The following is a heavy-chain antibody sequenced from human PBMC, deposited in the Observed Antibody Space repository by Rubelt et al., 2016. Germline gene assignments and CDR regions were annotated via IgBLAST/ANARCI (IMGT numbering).Heavy chain of an antibody. J-gene: IGHJ4*02. Sequence: RQAPGKGLEWVSGINWNGGSTGYADSVKGRFTISRDNAKNPLYLQMNSLRAEDTAVYYCARGYYDFWSGYYEPHAFDYWGQGTLVTVSS. D-gene: IGHD3-3*01. CDR3: ARGYYDFWSGYYEPHAFDY. CDR2: INWNGGST. V-gene: IGHV3-20*03.